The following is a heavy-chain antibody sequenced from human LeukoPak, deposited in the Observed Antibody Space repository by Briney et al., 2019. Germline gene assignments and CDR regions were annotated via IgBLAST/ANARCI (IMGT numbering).Heavy chain of an antibody. Sequence: SETLSLTCTVSGGSISSYYWSWIRQPAGKGLEWVGRIYSSGSTNYNAYLKSRVTMSVDTSKNQFSLKLSSVTAADTAVYYCARDSGSGCHPDWFDPWGQGTLVTVSS. CDR1: GGSISSYY. CDR2: IYSSGST. D-gene: IGHD6-19*01. CDR3: ARDSGSGCHPDWFDP. V-gene: IGHV4-4*07. J-gene: IGHJ5*02.